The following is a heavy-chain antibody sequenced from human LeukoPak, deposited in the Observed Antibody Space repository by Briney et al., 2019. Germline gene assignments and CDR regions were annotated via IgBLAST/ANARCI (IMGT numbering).Heavy chain of an antibody. CDR1: GYTSSSYG. D-gene: IGHD1-1*01. CDR2: ISAYNGNT. J-gene: IGHJ5*02. CDR3: ARDVPGSIGTTARFDP. Sequence: ASVKVSCKSSGYTSSSYGISWMRQAPGQGLEWMGRISAYNGNTNYAQKFQGRVTMTTDTSTTTAYMELRSLRSDDTAVYYCARDVPGSIGTTARFDPWGQGTLVTVSS. V-gene: IGHV1-18*01.